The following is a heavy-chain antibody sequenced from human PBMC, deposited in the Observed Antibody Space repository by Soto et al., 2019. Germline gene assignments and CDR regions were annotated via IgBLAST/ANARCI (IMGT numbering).Heavy chain of an antibody. CDR2: ISYDGSDK. V-gene: IGHV3-30*03. CDR1: GFTFSSYG. J-gene: IGHJ1*01. CDR3: AIGVVVATTYFQH. Sequence: QVQLVESGGGVVQPGRSLRLSCAASGFTFSSYGMHWVRQAPGKGLEWVAVISYDGSDKYYADSVKGRFTISRDNSNNTLYLAMGSRRAEETAVYYCAIGVVVATTYFQHWGKGTLVTVSS. D-gene: IGHD2-15*01.